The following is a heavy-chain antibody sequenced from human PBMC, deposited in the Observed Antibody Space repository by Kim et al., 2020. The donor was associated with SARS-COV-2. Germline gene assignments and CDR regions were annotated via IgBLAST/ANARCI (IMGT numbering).Heavy chain of an antibody. CDR1: DGSIRSYY. CDR3: ARPRSTGTSSGSFDI. Sequence: SETLSLTCTVSDGSIRSYYWTWIRQPPGKGLEWLGNIHYSGNIERNPSLNSRITMSIDTSKNHISLKLSSVTAADTAVYYCARPRSTGTSSGSFDIWALG. V-gene: IGHV4-59*13. J-gene: IGHJ3*02. D-gene: IGHD1-7*01. CDR2: IHYSGNI.